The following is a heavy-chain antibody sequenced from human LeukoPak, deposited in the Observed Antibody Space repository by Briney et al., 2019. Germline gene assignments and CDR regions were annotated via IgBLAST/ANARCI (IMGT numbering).Heavy chain of an antibody. V-gene: IGHV1-2*02. D-gene: IGHD3-10*01. CDR2: INPNSGGT. CDR3: ARQLERNRYYYYYMDV. CDR1: GYTFTGYY. Sequence: GASVKVSCKASGYTFTGYYMHWVRQAPGQGLEWMGWINPNSGGTNYAQKFQGRVTMTRDTSISTAYMELSRLRSDDTAVYYCARQLERNRYYYYYMDVWGKGTTVTVSS. J-gene: IGHJ6*03.